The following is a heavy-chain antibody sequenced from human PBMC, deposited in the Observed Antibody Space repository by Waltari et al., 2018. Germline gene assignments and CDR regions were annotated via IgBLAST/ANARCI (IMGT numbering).Heavy chain of an antibody. D-gene: IGHD3-16*02. CDR2: MNPNSGKT. CDR1: GYTFTSYD. Sequence: QVQLVQSGAEVKKPGASVKVSCKASGYTFTSYDINWVRQATGQGLEWMGWMNPNSGKTGYAQKFQGRVTMTRNTSISTAYMELSSLRSEDTAVYYCARGPYYDYVWGSYRNGAPFDYWGQGTLVTVSS. J-gene: IGHJ4*02. CDR3: ARGPYYDYVWGSYRNGAPFDY. V-gene: IGHV1-8*01.